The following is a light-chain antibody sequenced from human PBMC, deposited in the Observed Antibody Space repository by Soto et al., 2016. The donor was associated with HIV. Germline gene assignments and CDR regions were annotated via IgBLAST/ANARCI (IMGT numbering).Light chain of an antibody. Sequence: FELSQPPSLSVSPGQTASITCSGENLGEKYVCWYQQKPGQSPVLVIHQDSERPSGIPERFSGSNSGNTATLTISGTQAMDEGDYYCQAWDTNTYVIFGGGTKLTVL. CDR2: QDS. CDR3: QAWDTNTYVI. J-gene: IGLJ2*01. CDR1: NLGEKY. V-gene: IGLV3-1*01.